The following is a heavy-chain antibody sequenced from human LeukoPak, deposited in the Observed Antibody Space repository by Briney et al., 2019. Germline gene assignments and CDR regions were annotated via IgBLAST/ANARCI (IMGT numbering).Heavy chain of an antibody. D-gene: IGHD3-22*01. CDR2: ISWNSGSI. CDR1: GFTFDDYA. J-gene: IGHJ4*02. V-gene: IGHV3-9*01. CDR3: AKGSSGYYSGFDY. Sequence: GGSLRLSCAASGFTFDDYAMHWVRQAPGKGLEWVSGISWNSGSIGYADSVKGRFTISRDNAKNSLYLQMNSLRAEDTALYYCAKGSSGYYSGFDYWGQGTLVTVSS.